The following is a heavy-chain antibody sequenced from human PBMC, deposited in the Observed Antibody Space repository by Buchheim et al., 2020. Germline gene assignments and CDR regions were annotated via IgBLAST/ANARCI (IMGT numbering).Heavy chain of an antibody. CDR3: AKERRVTVTTKDAFDI. CDR2: IRYDGSNK. Sequence: QVQLVESGGGVVQPGRSLRLSCAASGFTFSSYGMHWVRQAPGKGLEWVAFIRYDGSNKYYADSVKGRFTISSDNSKNTLYLQMNSLRAEDAAVYYCAKERRVTVTTKDAFDIWGQGT. J-gene: IGHJ3*02. D-gene: IGHD4-17*01. V-gene: IGHV3-30*02. CDR1: GFTFSSYG.